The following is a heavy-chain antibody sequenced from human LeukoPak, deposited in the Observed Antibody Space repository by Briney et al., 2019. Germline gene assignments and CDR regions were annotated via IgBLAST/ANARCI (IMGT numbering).Heavy chain of an antibody. CDR3: ARHFPSYGKADPDY. Sequence: TGGSLRLSCAASGFTFSNYWMTWVRQAPGKGLEWVANIKEDGSEKYYVDSVKGRFTISRDNVKNSLYLQMNSLRVEDTAVYYCARHFPSYGKADPDYWGQGALVTVSS. V-gene: IGHV3-7*01. CDR1: GFTFSNYW. J-gene: IGHJ4*02. CDR2: IKEDGSEK. D-gene: IGHD3-3*02.